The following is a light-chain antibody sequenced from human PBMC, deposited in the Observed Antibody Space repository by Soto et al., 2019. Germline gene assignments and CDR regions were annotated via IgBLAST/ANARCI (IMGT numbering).Light chain of an antibody. CDR2: TAS. CDR1: QGINSY. V-gene: IGKV1-9*01. J-gene: IGKJ3*01. Sequence: DIQLTQSPSFLSASVGDRVTITCRASQGINSYLTWYQQKPGKAPNLLIYTASTLQSGVPSRFSGSGSGTEFTLTISSLQTEDFATYYCQQLNNYPFTFGPGTKVDIK. CDR3: QQLNNYPFT.